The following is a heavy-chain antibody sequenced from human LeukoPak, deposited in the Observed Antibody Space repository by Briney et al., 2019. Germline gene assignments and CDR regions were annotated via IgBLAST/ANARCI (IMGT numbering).Heavy chain of an antibody. CDR3: ARPSYYYDSSGYYHDAFDI. D-gene: IGHD3-22*01. CDR1: GYSFTSYW. V-gene: IGHV5-10-1*01. Sequence: GESLKISCKGSGYSFTSYWISWVRQMPGKGLEWMGRIDPSDSYSNYSPSFQGHVTISADKSISTAYLQWSSLKASDTAMYYCARPSYYYDSSGYYHDAFDIWGQGTMVTVSS. CDR2: IDPSDSYS. J-gene: IGHJ3*02.